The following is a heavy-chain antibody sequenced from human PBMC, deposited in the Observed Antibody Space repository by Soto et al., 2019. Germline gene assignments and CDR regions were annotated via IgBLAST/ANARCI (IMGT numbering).Heavy chain of an antibody. CDR3: ARDRGGTWMYKCFDP. CDR1: GGSISSDDYY. J-gene: IGHJ5*02. Sequence: QVQLQESGPGLVKPSQTLSLTCTVSGGSISSDDYYWSWIRQPPGKGLEWIGHIYYSGSTYYNPSLKSRVTISVDTPTNQFSLHVRSVTAAATALYYCARDRGGTWMYKCFDPWGQGTPVTVSS. D-gene: IGHD3-10*01. V-gene: IGHV4-30-4*01. CDR2: IYYSGST.